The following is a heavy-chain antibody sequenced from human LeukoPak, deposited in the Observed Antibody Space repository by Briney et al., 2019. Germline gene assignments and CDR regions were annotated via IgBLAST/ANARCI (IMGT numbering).Heavy chain of an antibody. V-gene: IGHV3-20*04. CDR1: GFTFDDYG. CDR3: ARSSYSTSFVDY. J-gene: IGHJ4*02. Sequence: PGGSLRLSCAAPGFTFDDYGMSWVRHAPGKGLEWVSGVNWNGGERGYADSVKGRFTISRDNAKNSLYLQMNSLRAEDTAVYYCARSSYSTSFVDYWGQGTLVTVSS. D-gene: IGHD4-11*01. CDR2: VNWNGGER.